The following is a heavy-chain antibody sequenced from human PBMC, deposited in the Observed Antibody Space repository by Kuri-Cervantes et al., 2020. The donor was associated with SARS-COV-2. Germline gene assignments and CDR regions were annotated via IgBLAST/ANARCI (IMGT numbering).Heavy chain of an antibody. V-gene: IGHV3-20*01. J-gene: IGHJ6*03. D-gene: IGHD4-17*01. Sequence: GESLKISCAASGFTFSSYAMSWVRQAPGKGLEWVSGINWNGGSTGYADSVKGRFTISRDNAKNSLYLQMNSLRAEDTALYHCATNDYGVSYMDVWGKGTTVTVSS. CDR2: INWNGGST. CDR3: ATNDYGVSYMDV. CDR1: GFTFSSYA.